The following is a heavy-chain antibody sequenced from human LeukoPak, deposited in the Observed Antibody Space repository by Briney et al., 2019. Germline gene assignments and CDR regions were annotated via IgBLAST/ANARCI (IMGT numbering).Heavy chain of an antibody. CDR2: SVWSPYCG. J-gene: IGHJ4*02. Sequence: GGSLRLSCGVSLDWVRQAPGKGLEWVSLSVWSPYCGPCADLMKGRVAISRDNAKNSVYLQMNSLRAEDTAVYYCARDPSPFSAHCDHTSCYDDWGQGTLVTVSS. V-gene: IGHV3-21*01. D-gene: IGHD2-2*01. CDR3: ARDPSPFSAHCDHTSCYDD.